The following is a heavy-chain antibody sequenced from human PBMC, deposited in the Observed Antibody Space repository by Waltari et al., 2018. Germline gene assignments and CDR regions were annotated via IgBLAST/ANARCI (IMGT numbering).Heavy chain of an antibody. D-gene: IGHD6-19*01. CDR2: IYYSGST. J-gene: IGHJ4*02. Sequence: QVQLQESAPGLVTPSETLSLTCTVSGGSISIYYWSWIRQPPGKGLEWLGYIYYSGSTNYNPALKSRGTISVDTAKNQFALKLSSVTAADTAVYYCAREWDSSGWYGMGYFDYWGQGTLVTVSS. V-gene: IGHV4-59*01. CDR3: AREWDSSGWYGMGYFDY. CDR1: GGSISIYY.